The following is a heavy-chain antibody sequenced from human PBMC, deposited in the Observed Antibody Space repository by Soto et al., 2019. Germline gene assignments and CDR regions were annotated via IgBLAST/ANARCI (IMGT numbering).Heavy chain of an antibody. CDR3: ARGRYYYDSSGPPPHWFDP. J-gene: IGHJ5*02. V-gene: IGHV4-31*03. D-gene: IGHD3-22*01. Sequence: PSETLSLTCTVSGGSISSGGYYWSWIRQHPGKGLEWIGYIYYSGSTYYNPSLKSRVTISVDTSKNQFSLKLSSVTAADTAVYYCARGRYYYDSSGPPPHWFDPWGQGTLVTVSS. CDR2: IYYSGST. CDR1: GGSISSGGYY.